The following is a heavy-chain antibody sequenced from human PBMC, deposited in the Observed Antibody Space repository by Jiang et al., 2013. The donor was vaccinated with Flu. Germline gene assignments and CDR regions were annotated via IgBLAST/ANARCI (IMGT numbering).Heavy chain of an antibody. J-gene: IGHJ4*02. CDR2: IYYNGNT. CDR3: ARDREYTYGRTFDY. Sequence: SGPGLVKPSETLSLTCTLSIGSISTYYWSWLRQPPGKGLEWIGYIYYNGNTNYNPSLSSRVTISVDTSKNQFSLKMTSVTAADTAVYYCARDREYTYGRTFDYWSQGTLVTVSS. CDR1: IGSISTYY. V-gene: IGHV4-59*01. D-gene: IGHD5-18*01.